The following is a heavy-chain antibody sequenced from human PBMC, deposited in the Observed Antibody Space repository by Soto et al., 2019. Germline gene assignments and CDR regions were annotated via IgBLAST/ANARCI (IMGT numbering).Heavy chain of an antibody. CDR1: GGSISSYY. Sequence: SDTLSLTCTVSGGSISSYYWSWIRQPPGKGLEWIGYIYYSGSTNYNPSLKSRVTISVDTSKNQFSLKLSSVTAADTAVYYCARDYPGDFWSGYYPAGYYGMDVWGQGTTVTVS. V-gene: IGHV4-59*01. J-gene: IGHJ6*02. D-gene: IGHD3-3*01. CDR3: ARDYPGDFWSGYYPAGYYGMDV. CDR2: IYYSGST.